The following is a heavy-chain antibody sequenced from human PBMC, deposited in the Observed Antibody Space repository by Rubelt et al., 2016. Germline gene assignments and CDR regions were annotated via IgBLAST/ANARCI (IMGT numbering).Heavy chain of an antibody. CDR2: LNPGNGNA. J-gene: IGHJ3*02. D-gene: IGHD3-10*01. CDR3: ARTSGRVFDN. V-gene: IGHV1-3*01. CDR1: GYTFTTYA. Sequence: QVHLVQSGAEVKKPGASVKVSCKASGYTFTTYAIHWLRQAPGQRLEYMGWLNPGNGNAAYSQNFQGRVTFSRDTSASTVYVDLSSLRSEDTAVYYCARTSGRVFDNWGQGTMVAVSS.